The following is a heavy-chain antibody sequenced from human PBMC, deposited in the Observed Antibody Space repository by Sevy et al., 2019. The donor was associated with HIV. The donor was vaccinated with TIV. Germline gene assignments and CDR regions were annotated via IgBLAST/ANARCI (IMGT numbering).Heavy chain of an antibody. V-gene: IGHV2-5*02. CDR3: AHSLYGDYIGGYFDY. J-gene: IGHJ4*02. CDR1: GFSLSTSGVG. Sequence: SGPTLVNPTQTLTLTCTFSGFSLSTSGVGVGWIRQPPGKALEWLALIYWDDNKRYSPSLRSRLTITKDTYKNQVVLTMTNMDPVDTATYYCAHSLYGDYIGGYFDYWGQGTLVTVSS. D-gene: IGHD4-17*01. CDR2: IYWDDNK.